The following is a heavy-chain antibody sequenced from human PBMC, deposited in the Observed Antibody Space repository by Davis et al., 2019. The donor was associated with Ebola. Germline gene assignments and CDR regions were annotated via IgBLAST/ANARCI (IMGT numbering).Heavy chain of an antibody. D-gene: IGHD6-19*01. J-gene: IGHJ4*02. CDR3: ARQTHIAVVDY. CDR2: IYYSGST. Sequence: MPSETLSLTCTLPGGSISSSSYYWGWTRQPPGKGLEWIGSIYYSGSTYYNPSLKSRVTISVDTSKNQFSLKLSSVTAADTAVYYCARQTHIAVVDYWGQGTLVTVSS. V-gene: IGHV4-39*01. CDR1: GGSISSSSYY.